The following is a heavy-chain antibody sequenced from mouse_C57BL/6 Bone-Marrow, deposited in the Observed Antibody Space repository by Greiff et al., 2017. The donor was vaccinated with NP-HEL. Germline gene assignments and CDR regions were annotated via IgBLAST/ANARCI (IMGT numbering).Heavy chain of an antibody. V-gene: IGHV6-3*01. J-gene: IGHJ4*01. CDR2: FRLKSDNYAT. Sequence: DVKLVESGGGLVQPGGSMKLSCVASGFTFSYYWMNWVRQSPEKGLEWVAQFRLKSDNYATHYAESVKGRFTISRDDSKSSVYLQMNNLRAEDTGIYYCPHDGYYVYAMDYWGQGTSVTVSS. CDR1: GFTFSYYW. D-gene: IGHD2-3*01. CDR3: PHDGYYVYAMDY.